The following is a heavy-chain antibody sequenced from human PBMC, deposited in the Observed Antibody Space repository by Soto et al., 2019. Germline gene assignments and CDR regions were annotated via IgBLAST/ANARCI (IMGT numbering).Heavy chain of an antibody. CDR3: VTGFRSNSFDV. J-gene: IGHJ3*01. CDR1: GFTFTSYS. D-gene: IGHD2-8*01. V-gene: IGHV3-48*01. Sequence: EVVLVESGGGLVQPGGSLRLSCVASGFTFTSYSMDWVRQAPGKGLEWLAFIGPSGTTLRYANLVKGRFTISRDVAKNSLYLQMTSLRGDDTAVYYCVTGFRSNSFDVWGQGTKGTVSS. CDR2: IGPSGTTL.